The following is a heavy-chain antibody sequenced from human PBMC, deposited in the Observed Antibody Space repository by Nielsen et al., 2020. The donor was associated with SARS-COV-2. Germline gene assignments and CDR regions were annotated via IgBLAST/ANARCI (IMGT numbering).Heavy chain of an antibody. D-gene: IGHD5-24*01. V-gene: IGHV3-30*18. CDR2: MSYDGSNK. J-gene: IGHJ3*02. CDR1: GFTFSSYG. Sequence: GGSLRLSCAASGFTFSSYGMHWVRLAPGKGLEWVAVMSYDGSNKYYADSVKGRFTISRDNSKNTLYLQMNSLRTEDTAVYYCAKDGRDGYNGWGAFDIWGQGTMVTVSS. CDR3: AKDGRDGYNGWGAFDI.